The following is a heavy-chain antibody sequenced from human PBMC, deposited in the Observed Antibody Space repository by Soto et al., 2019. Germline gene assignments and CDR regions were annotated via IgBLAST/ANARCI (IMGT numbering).Heavy chain of an antibody. Sequence: ASLRLSCAASGFTFSSYSMNWVRQAPGKGLEWVSSISSSSSYIYYADSVKGRFTISRDNAKNSLYLQMNSLRAEDTAVYYCARDEAITMALDVWGQGTTVTVSS. D-gene: IGHD3-10*01. J-gene: IGHJ6*02. CDR3: ARDEAITMALDV. V-gene: IGHV3-21*01. CDR2: ISSSSSYI. CDR1: GFTFSSYS.